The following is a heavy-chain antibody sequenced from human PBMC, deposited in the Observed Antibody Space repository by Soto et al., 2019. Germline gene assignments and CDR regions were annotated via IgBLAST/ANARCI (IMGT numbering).Heavy chain of an antibody. CDR3: ARHGDPFNGDYPNWFDP. CDR2: IYYSGST. J-gene: IGHJ5*02. V-gene: IGHV4-59*08. D-gene: IGHD4-17*01. CDR1: GGSISSYY. Sequence: QVQLQESGPGLVKPSETLSLTCTVSGGSISSYYWSWIRQPPGKGLEWIGYIYYSGSTNYNPSLKSRVTISVETSKNQFSLKLSSVTAADTAVYYCARHGDPFNGDYPNWFDPWGQGTLVTVSS.